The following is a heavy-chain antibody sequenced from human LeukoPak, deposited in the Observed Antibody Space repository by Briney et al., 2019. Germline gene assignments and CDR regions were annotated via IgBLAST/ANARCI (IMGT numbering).Heavy chain of an antibody. J-gene: IGHJ4*02. D-gene: IGHD3-22*01. CDR3: ASGYYYHSSGYYKRSLDY. V-gene: IGHV1-18*01. CDR1: GYTFTSYG. CDR2: ISAYNGNT. Sequence: GASVKVSCKASGYTFTSYGISWVRQAPGQGLEWMGWISAYNGNTNYAQKIQGRVTMTTDTSTSTAYMELRSLRSDDTAVYYCASGYYYHSSGYYKRSLDYWGQGTLVTVSS.